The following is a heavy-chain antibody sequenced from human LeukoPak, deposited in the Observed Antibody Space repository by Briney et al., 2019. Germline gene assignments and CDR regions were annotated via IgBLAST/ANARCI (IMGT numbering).Heavy chain of an antibody. CDR1: GFTFSSYA. J-gene: IGHJ4*02. D-gene: IGHD4-17*01. CDR3: ARPPSYTTVTTFVRYHFDY. Sequence: SGGSLRLSCAASGFTFSSYAMHWVRQAPGKGLEWVAVISYDGSNKYYADSVKGRFTISRDNSKNTLYLQMNSLRAEDTAVYYCARPPSYTTVTTFVRYHFDYWGQGTLVTVSS. CDR2: ISYDGSNK. V-gene: IGHV3-30-3*01.